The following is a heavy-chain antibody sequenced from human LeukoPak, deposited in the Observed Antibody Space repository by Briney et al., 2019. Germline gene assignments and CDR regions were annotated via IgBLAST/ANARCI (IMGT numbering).Heavy chain of an antibody. J-gene: IGHJ4*02. CDR1: GFTFSSYS. CDR2: ISSSSSYI. D-gene: IGHD2-15*01. V-gene: IGHV3-21*01. Sequence: PGGSLRLSCAASGFTFSSYSMNWVRQAPGKGLEWVSSISSSSSYIYYADSVKGRFTISRDNAKNSLYLQMNSLGAEDTAVYYCARVGYCSGGSCRQDYWGQGTLVTVSS. CDR3: ARVGYCSGGSCRQDY.